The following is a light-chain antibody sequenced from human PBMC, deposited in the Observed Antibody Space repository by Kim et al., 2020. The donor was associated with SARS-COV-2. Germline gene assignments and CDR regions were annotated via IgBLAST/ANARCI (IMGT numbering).Light chain of an antibody. J-gene: IGKJ2*01. Sequence: DIQMTQSPSSLSASVGDRVTITCRTSQSVSRYLNWYQQEPGKAPKLLIFAASSLHSGVPSRFSGSGSGTDFTLTITSLQPEDFATYYCQQSYYTSYTFGQGTKLEI. V-gene: IGKV1-39*01. CDR2: AAS. CDR1: QSVSRY. CDR3: QQSYYTSYT.